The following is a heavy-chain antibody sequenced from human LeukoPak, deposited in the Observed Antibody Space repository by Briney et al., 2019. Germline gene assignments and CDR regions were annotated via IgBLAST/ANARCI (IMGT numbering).Heavy chain of an antibody. V-gene: IGHV1-69*05. J-gene: IGHJ6*03. Sequence: SVKVSCKASGGTFSSYAISWVRQAPGQGLEWMGGIIPIFDTANYAQKFQGRVTITTDESTSTAYMELSSLRSEDTAVYYCARTNYVTSGGENYYYYYYMDVWGKGTTVTVSS. CDR2: IIPIFDTA. D-gene: IGHD3-10*02. CDR1: GGTFSSYA. CDR3: ARTNYVTSGGENYYYYYYMDV.